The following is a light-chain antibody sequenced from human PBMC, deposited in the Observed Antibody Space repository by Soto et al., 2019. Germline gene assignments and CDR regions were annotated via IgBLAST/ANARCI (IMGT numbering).Light chain of an antibody. CDR1: SSDVGAYNY. V-gene: IGLV2-14*01. CDR3: SSYRSSTTFV. Sequence: QSALTQPASVSGSPGQSITISCTGTSSDVGAYNYVSCYQQYPGKAPKVIIFGVRKRPSGVSNRFSGSKSGDTASLTISGLQAEDEADYYCSSYRSSTTFVFGTRTKGTVL. CDR2: GVR. J-gene: IGLJ1*01.